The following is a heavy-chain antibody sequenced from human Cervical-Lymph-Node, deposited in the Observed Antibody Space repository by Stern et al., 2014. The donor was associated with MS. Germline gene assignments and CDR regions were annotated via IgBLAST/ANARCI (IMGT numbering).Heavy chain of an antibody. CDR3: ARHGPPRRRDDSNHPNFDY. CDR2: LYYSGNT. V-gene: IGHV4-59*08. D-gene: IGHD5-24*01. Sequence: QVQLVESGPGLVKPSETLSLTCTVSGGSISSNYWSWIRQPPGKGLEWIGYLYYSGNTNYNPSLKSRVTKSVDTSKNQFSLSLTSVTAADTAVYYCARHGPPRRRDDSNHPNFDYWGPGTLVAVSS. J-gene: IGHJ4*02. CDR1: GGSISSNY.